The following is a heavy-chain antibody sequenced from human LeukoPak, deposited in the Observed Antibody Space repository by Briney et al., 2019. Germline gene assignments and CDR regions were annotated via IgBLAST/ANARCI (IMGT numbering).Heavy chain of an antibody. CDR1: GYAFTGYY. D-gene: IGHD1-26*01. Sequence: GASVKVSCKASGYAFTGYYMHWVRQAPGQGLEWMGWINPNSGGTNYAQKFQGRVTMTRDTSISTAYMELSRLRSDDTAVYYCARDPVALVGATSSGVHWFDPWGQGTLVTVSS. CDR2: INPNSGGT. J-gene: IGHJ5*02. CDR3: ARDPVALVGATSSGVHWFDP. V-gene: IGHV1-2*02.